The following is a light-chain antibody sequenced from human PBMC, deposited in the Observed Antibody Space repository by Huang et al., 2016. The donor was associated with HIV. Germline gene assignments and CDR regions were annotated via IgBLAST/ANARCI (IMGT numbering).Light chain of an antibody. CDR2: GAS. V-gene: IGKV3-20*01. CDR1: QSVTSDY. Sequence: EIVLTQFPGTLSLSPGERATLSCRASQSVTSDYVAWYQQKPGQAPRLLIYGASRSATGIPDRFSGSGSGTDFTLTISRLEPEDFAIYFCQQYGSSLSITFGQGTRLEIQ. CDR3: QQYGSSLSIT. J-gene: IGKJ5*01.